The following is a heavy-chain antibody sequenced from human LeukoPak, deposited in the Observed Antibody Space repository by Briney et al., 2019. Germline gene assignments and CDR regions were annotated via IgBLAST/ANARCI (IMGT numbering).Heavy chain of an antibody. D-gene: IGHD4-17*01. CDR3: ARERGDYGDSRANWYFDL. J-gene: IGHJ2*01. V-gene: IGHV3-48*01. CDR2: ISSSSSTI. Sequence: QTGGSLRLSCAASGCTFSSYSMNWVRQAPGKGLEWVSYISSSSSTIYYADSVKGRFTISRDNAKNSLYLQMNSLRAEDTAVYYCARERGDYGDSRANWYFDLWGRGTLVTVSS. CDR1: GCTFSSYS.